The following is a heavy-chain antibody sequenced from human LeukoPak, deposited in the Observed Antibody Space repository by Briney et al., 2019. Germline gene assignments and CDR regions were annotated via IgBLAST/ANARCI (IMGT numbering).Heavy chain of an antibody. Sequence: GGSLRLSCAASGFTFSSYGMHWVRQAPGKGLEWVAFIRYDGSNKYYADSVKGRFTISRDNAKNTLYLQMNSLRAEDTAVYYCARVEYYYDSSGYSYWGQGTLVTVSS. CDR3: ARVEYYYDSSGYSY. J-gene: IGHJ4*02. V-gene: IGHV3-30*02. D-gene: IGHD3-22*01. CDR2: IRYDGSNK. CDR1: GFTFSSYG.